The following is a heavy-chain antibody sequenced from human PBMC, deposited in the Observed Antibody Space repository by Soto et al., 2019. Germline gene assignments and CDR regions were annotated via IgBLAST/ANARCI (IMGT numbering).Heavy chain of an antibody. D-gene: IGHD4-17*01. J-gene: IGHJ3*02. CDR3: ASLGYGRARAFDI. Sequence: SVKVSFKASGGTFSSYTISWVRQAPGQGLEWMGRIIPILGIANYAQKFQGRVTITADKSTSTAYMELSSLRSEDTAVYYCASLGYGRARAFDICGQGTMVTVSS. CDR1: GGTFSSYT. V-gene: IGHV1-69*02. CDR2: IIPILGIA.